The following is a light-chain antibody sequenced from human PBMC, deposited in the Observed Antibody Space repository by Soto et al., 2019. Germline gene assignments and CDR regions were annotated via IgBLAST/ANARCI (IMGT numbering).Light chain of an antibody. V-gene: IGKV3-15*01. CDR1: QSVSSK. Sequence: ETVMTQSPATLSLSPGERATLSCRASQSVSSKLVWYQQKPGQAPRFLIYGASTRATGIPARFRGSGSGTEFTLTIDSLQSEDFAVYYCQQYNDWPPAFGGGXKVEIK. J-gene: IGKJ4*01. CDR2: GAS. CDR3: QQYNDWPPA.